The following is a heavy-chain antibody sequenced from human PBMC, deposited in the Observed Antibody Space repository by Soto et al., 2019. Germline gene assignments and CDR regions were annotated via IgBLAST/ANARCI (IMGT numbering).Heavy chain of an antibody. V-gene: IGHV1-18*01. CDR3: ATVAGIATGGNY. CDR1: GYTFTNHG. Sequence: ASVKVSCKASGYTFTNHGISWVRQAPGQGLEWVGWVSAYNGDTKYAQNFQGRVTMTTDTPTTTAYLQWSTLKASDTAMYYCATVAGIATGGNYWGQGTQVTVSS. J-gene: IGHJ4*02. CDR2: VSAYNGDT. D-gene: IGHD6-13*01.